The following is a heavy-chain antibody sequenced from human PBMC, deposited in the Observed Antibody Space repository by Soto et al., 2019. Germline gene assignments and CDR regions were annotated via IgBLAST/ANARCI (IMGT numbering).Heavy chain of an antibody. CDR1: GFTFSTYG. CDR3: ATVGSGGWFWADY. Sequence: QVQLVESGGGVVQPGRSLRLSCAASGFTFSTYGMHWVRQAPGKGLEWVSVISHDGTNKYYADSVKGRFTISRDNSKNTMYLQMNRLRAEDTAVYYCATVGSGGWFWADYWGQGTLVTVSS. J-gene: IGHJ4*02. V-gene: IGHV3-30*03. CDR2: ISHDGTNK. D-gene: IGHD6-19*01.